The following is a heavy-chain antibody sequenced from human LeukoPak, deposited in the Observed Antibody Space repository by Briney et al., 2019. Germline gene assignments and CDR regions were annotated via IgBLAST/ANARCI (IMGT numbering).Heavy chain of an antibody. J-gene: IGHJ4*02. CDR1: GFTLSSYW. V-gene: IGHV3-7*01. D-gene: IGHD6-19*01. CDR3: ARDSSGWYELPTFDY. Sequence: GGSLRLSCAGSGFTLSSYWMSWVRQAPGKGLEWVANIKQDGSEKYYVDSVKGRFTISRDNAKNSLYLQMNSLRAEDTAVYYCARDSSGWYELPTFDYWGQGTLVTVSS. CDR2: IKQDGSEK.